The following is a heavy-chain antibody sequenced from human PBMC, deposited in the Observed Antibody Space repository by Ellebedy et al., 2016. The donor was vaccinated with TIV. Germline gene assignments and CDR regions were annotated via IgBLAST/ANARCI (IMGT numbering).Heavy chain of an antibody. D-gene: IGHD2-2*01. CDR1: GYSFTSYW. J-gene: IGHJ6*02. CDR2: IYPGDSDT. CDR3: ARHGEYCSSTSCYYYYYGMDV. Sequence: GESLKISXKGSGYSFTSYWIGWVRQMPGKGLEWMGIIYPGDSDTRYSPSFQGQVTISADKSISTAYLQWSSLKASDTAMYYCARHGEYCSSTSCYYYYYGMDVWGQGTTVTVSS. V-gene: IGHV5-51*01.